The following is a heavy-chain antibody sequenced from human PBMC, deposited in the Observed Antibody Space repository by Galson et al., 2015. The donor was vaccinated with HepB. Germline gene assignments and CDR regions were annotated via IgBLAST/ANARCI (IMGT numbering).Heavy chain of an antibody. CDR3: ARGSSPDY. CDR2: ISNHNGNT. V-gene: IGHV1-18*01. CDR1: GYIFENHG. Sequence: SVKVSCKASGYIFENHGYSWVRQAPGQGLEWMGWISNHNGNTNYAQKFQDRVTMTTDIATSTAYVELRSLRSDDTAVYYCARGSSPDYWGQGTLVTVSS. J-gene: IGHJ4*02.